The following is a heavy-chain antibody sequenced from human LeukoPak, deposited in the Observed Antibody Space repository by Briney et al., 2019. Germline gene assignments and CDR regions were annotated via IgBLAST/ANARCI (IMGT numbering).Heavy chain of an antibody. D-gene: IGHD3-16*01. CDR1: GLSFSSQA. J-gene: IGHJ4*02. CDR3: VRDLFGRDRRPFDC. Sequence: PGGSLRLSCAASGLSFSSQAMTWVRQAPGKGLEWVSGMSGSGDHIYYADSVKGRFTISRDNAKNSLYLQMNSLGAEDTAVYYCVRDLFGRDRRPFDCWGQGTLVTVSS. V-gene: IGHV3-23*01. CDR2: MSGSGDHI.